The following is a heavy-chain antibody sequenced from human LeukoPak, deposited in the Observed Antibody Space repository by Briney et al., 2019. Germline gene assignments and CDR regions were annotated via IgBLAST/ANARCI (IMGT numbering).Heavy chain of an antibody. CDR2: IKQDGGEK. V-gene: IGHV3-7*01. CDR3: ARGVGGEVGL. D-gene: IGHD4-17*01. Sequence: GGSLTLSCAASGFTFSSYWMTWVRQAPGKGLEWVANIKQDGGEKYYVGSVKGRFTISRDNAKNSLYLQMNSLRVEDTAVYYCARGVGGEVGLWGQGTLVTVSS. CDR1: GFTFSSYW. J-gene: IGHJ4*02.